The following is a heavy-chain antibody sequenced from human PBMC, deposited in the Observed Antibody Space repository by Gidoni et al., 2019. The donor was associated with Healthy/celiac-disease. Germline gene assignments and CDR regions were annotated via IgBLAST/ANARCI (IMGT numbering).Heavy chain of an antibody. CDR2: IYYSEST. CDR1: GGSIHFYY. D-gene: IGHD2-2*01. Sequence: QVHLQESGPGLVNPSEPLSLTCSVSGGSIHFYYWLCIRQPPGKGLEWIGYIYYSESTNYNPYLKSRVTISVDTAKNQISLKLSSVTAADTAVYYCERYYSYCSSTSCQYYYYGMDVWGQGTTVTVSS. V-gene: IGHV4-59*01. CDR3: ERYYSYCSSTSCQYYYYGMDV. J-gene: IGHJ6*02.